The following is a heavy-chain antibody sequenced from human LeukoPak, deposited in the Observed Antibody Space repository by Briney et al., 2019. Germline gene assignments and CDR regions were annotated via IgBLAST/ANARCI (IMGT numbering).Heavy chain of an antibody. CDR2: INPNSGGT. CDR3: ARDQIAFDI. Sequence: ASVKVSCKTSGYIFTSYNMHWVRQAPGQGLEWMGWINPNSGGTNYAQKFQGRVTMTRDTSISTAYMELSRLRSDDTAVYYCARDQIAFDIWGQGTMVTVSS. V-gene: IGHV1-2*02. J-gene: IGHJ3*02. CDR1: GYIFTSYN.